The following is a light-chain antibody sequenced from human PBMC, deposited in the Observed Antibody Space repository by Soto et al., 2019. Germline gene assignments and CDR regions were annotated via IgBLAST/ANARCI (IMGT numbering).Light chain of an antibody. CDR1: RSDVGSGNHNL. J-gene: IGLJ1*01. Sequence: QSALSQPASVSGSPGQSITISCAGTRSDVGSGNHNLVSWYRQRPGTAPKLMIYEGTKRPSGVSNRFSGSKSGYTASLTISGLQAEDEADYYCCSYAGSSAYVFGTGTKVTVL. CDR3: CSYAGSSAYV. CDR2: EGT. V-gene: IGLV2-23*01.